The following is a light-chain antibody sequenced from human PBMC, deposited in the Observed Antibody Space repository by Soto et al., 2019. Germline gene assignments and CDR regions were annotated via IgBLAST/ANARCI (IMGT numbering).Light chain of an antibody. Sequence: QSVLTQPPSASGTPGQRVTISCSGSRFNIGSNTVNWYQQLPGTAPKLPIYSENQRPSGVPDRFSGFTSGTSASLAISGPKCEDQGDNYWPAGDGSRSVVVFGGGTKLT. CDR1: RFNIGSNT. CDR3: PAGDGSRSVVV. CDR2: SEN. J-gene: IGLJ2*01. V-gene: IGLV1-44*01.